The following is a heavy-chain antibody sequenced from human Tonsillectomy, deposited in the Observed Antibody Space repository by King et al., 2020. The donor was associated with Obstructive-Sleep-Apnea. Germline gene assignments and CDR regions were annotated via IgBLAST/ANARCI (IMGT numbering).Heavy chain of an antibody. CDR3: ERQDYYDSSDIPHAFDI. V-gene: IGHV4-39*01. J-gene: IGHJ3*02. Sequence: QLQESGPGLVKPSETLSLTCTVSGGSISSSSYYWGWIRQPPGKGLEWIGSIYYSGSTYYNPSLKSRVTISVDTSKNQFSLKLSSVTAADTAVYYCERQDYYDSSDIPHAFDIWGQGTMVTVSS. D-gene: IGHD3-22*01. CDR2: IYYSGST. CDR1: GGSISSSSYY.